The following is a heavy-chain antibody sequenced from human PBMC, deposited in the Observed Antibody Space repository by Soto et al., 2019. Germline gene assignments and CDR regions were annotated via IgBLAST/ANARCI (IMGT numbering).Heavy chain of an antibody. CDR3: ARVPLYYDILTGYSAADAFDI. J-gene: IGHJ3*02. CDR2: INPNSGGT. D-gene: IGHD3-9*01. CDR1: GYTFTGYY. Sequence: ASVKVSCKASGYTFTGYYMHWVRQAPGQGLEWKGWINPNSGGTNYAQKFQGWVTMTRDTSISTAYMELSRLRSDDTAVYYCARVPLYYDILTGYSAADAFDIWGQGTMVTVSS. V-gene: IGHV1-2*04.